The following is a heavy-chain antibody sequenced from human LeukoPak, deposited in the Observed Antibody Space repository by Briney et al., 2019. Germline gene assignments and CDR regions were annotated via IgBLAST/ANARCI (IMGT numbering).Heavy chain of an antibody. CDR2: IRSKANNYAT. CDR3: TRRNRDSTSWTGFDP. J-gene: IGHJ5*02. V-gene: IGHV3-73*01. CDR1: GLPFSGSA. Sequence: TGGSLRLSCAASGLPFSGSALHWVRQASGNGLEWVGRIRSKANNYATAYAASVKGSFTISRDDSNNTAYLQMYSLKTEDRGVYYCTRRNRDSTSWTGFDPWGQGTLVSVSS. D-gene: IGHD6-13*01.